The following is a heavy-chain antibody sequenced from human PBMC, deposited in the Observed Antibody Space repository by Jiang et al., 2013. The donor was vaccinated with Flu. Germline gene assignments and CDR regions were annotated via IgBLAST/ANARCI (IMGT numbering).Heavy chain of an antibody. CDR1: AYSFTKYA. D-gene: IGHD3-22*01. CDR3: AREGYYFDSAGSPRSHGLDV. Sequence: KASAYSFTKYALTWVRQAPGQGLEWMGWINTETGDPTYAQAFTGRFVFSSDTSVSTAYLHISGLKAEDTAIYYCAREGYYFDSAGSPRSHGLDVWGQGTAVTVSS. V-gene: IGHV7-4-1*02. J-gene: IGHJ6*02. CDR2: INTETGDP.